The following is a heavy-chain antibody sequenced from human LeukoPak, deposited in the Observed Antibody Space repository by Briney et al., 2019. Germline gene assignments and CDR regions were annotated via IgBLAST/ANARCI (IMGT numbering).Heavy chain of an antibody. D-gene: IGHD2-8*02. CDR1: GYTFTTYY. V-gene: IGHV1-2*02. J-gene: IGHJ4*02. Sequence: ASAKDSCKASGYTFTTYYMHWVRQAPGQGLEWLGCINANSGGTGYGQNFHGRVTMTSDTSISTAYMEPCGLASDYTAGCCSTIYLTGSFYFDIWGQGTLVTVSS. CDR2: INANSGGT. CDR3: TIYLTGSFYFDI.